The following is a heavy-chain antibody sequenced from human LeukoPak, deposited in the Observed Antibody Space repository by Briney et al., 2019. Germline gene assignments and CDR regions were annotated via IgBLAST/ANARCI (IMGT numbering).Heavy chain of an antibody. CDR3: AREGLGDDSSGYYYVNFDY. CDR1: GFTFSSYS. CDR2: ISSSSSPI. J-gene: IGHJ4*02. V-gene: IGHV3-48*01. D-gene: IGHD3-22*01. Sequence: PGGSLRLSCAASGFTFSSYSMNWVRQAPGKGLEWVSHISSSSSPIYHADSVKGRFTISRDNAKNSLYLQMNSLRAEDTAVYYCAREGLGDDSSGYYYVNFDYWGQGTLVTVSS.